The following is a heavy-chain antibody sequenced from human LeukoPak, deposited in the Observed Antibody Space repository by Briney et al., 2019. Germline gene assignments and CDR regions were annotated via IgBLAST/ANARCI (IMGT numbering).Heavy chain of an antibody. CDR2: ISYDGSNK. V-gene: IGHV3-30*18. CDR3: AKEGYQPLLFGY. D-gene: IGHD2-21*02. CDR1: GFTFSSYG. Sequence: AGGSLRLSCAASGFTFSSYGMHWVRQAPGKGLEWVAVISYDGSNKYYADSVKGRFTISRDNSKNTLYLQMNSLRAEDTAVYYCAKEGYQPLLFGYWGQGTLVTVSS. J-gene: IGHJ4*02.